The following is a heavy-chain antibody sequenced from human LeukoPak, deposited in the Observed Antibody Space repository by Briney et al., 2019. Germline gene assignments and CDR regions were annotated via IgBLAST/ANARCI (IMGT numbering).Heavy chain of an antibody. V-gene: IGHV1-2*02. D-gene: IGHD3-10*01. CDR2: INPNSGGT. J-gene: IGHJ6*03. CDR1: GYTFTGYY. CDR3: ARDFDRMVRGFSYYMDV. Sequence: GASVKVSCKASGYTFTGYYMHWVRQAPGQGLEWMGWINPNSGGTNYAQKFQGRVTMTRDTSISTAYMELSRLRSDDTAVYYCARDFDRMVRGFSYYMDVWGKGTTVTVSS.